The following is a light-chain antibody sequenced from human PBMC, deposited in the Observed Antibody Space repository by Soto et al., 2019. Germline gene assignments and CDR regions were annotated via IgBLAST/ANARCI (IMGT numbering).Light chain of an antibody. Sequence: IQLTQSPSSLSASVGDRVTISCRASQGVRSYVAWFQQRPGKATKLLIFGASTLQNGVPERGSGGGVWTEGTRTITSLQNEDFETYYCHQVYTYPRTFGQGTKVDI. CDR3: HQVYTYPRT. CDR2: GAS. J-gene: IGKJ1*01. CDR1: QGVRSY. V-gene: IGKV1-9*01.